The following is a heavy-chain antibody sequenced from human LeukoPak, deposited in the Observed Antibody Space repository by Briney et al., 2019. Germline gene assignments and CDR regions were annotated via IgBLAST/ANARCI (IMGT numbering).Heavy chain of an antibody. CDR3: AREGLPYYDIVTGYWDAFDI. CDR2: INPSGGST. D-gene: IGHD3-9*01. CDR1: GYTFTSYY. Sequence: GASVKVSCKASGYTFTSYYMHWVRQAPGQGLEWMGIINPSGGSTSYAQKFQGRVTMTRDTSTSTVYMELSSLRSEDTAMYYCAREGLPYYDIVTGYWDAFDIWGQGTMVTVSS. V-gene: IGHV1-46*01. J-gene: IGHJ3*02.